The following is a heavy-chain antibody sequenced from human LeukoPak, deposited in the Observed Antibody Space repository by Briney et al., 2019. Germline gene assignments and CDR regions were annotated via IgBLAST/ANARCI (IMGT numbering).Heavy chain of an antibody. Sequence: GGSLRLSCAASGFTASANYMSWVRQAPRKGLEWVSLIYSAGTTYYADSVKGRFTISRDTSKNPLYLQMDSLKAEDTAFYYCARYSASYPDWGQGTLVTVSS. CDR3: ARYSASYPD. CDR1: GFTASANY. J-gene: IGHJ4*02. V-gene: IGHV3-66*01. CDR2: IYSAGTT. D-gene: IGHD1-26*01.